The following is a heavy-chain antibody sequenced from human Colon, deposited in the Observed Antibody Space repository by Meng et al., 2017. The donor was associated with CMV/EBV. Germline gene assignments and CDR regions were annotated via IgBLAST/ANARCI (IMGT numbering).Heavy chain of an antibody. CDR2: IYIDDST. D-gene: IGHD3-16*01. J-gene: IGHJ4*02. V-gene: IGHV3-53*01. CDR3: ARDSPHAWD. CDR1: GFPVSSKY. Sequence: EGQLVGSGGGLGQPGGSLRLSCAASGFPVSSKYMSWVRQAPGKGLEWVSVIYIDDSTYYADSVEGRLTISRDNSRNTVYLQMNSLRAEDTVVYYCARDSPHAWDWGQGTLVTVSS.